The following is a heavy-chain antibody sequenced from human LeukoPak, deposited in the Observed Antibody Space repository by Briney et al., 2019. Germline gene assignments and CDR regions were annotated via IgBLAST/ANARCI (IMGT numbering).Heavy chain of an antibody. V-gene: IGHV3-48*01. CDR2: ISSSSSTI. Sequence: PGGSLRLSCAASGFTFSSYSMNWVRQAPGKGLEWVSYISSSSSTIYYADSVKGRFTISRDNSKNTLYLQMNSLRAEDTAVYFCAKSGYNRFDYWGQGTLVTVSS. D-gene: IGHD5-24*01. CDR1: GFTFSSYS. CDR3: AKSGYNRFDY. J-gene: IGHJ4*02.